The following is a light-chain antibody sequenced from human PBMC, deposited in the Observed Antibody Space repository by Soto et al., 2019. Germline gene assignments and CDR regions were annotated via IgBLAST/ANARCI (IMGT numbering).Light chain of an antibody. CDR3: QRYGTSLPLT. V-gene: IGKV3-20*01. CDR2: GAS. Sequence: EIVLTQSPGTLSLSPGDRATLYCRASQSVSSNYLAWYQQKPGQAPRLLIYGASSRATGIPDRFSGSGSGTDFTLTISRLEPEDFAVYYCQRYGTSLPLTFGGGTKVDI. J-gene: IGKJ4*02. CDR1: QSVSSNY.